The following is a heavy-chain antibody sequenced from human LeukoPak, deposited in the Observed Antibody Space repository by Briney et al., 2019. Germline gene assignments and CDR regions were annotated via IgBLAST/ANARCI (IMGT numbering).Heavy chain of an antibody. V-gene: IGHV4-34*01. J-gene: IGHJ4*02. CDR3: ARETTALHWASNSFDY. CDR2: INHSGST. CDR1: GGSFSGYY. Sequence: SETLSLTCAVYGGSFSGYYWSWIRQPPGKGLEWIGEINHSGSTNYNPSLKSRVTISVDTSKNQFSLKLSSVTAADTAVYYCARETTALHWASNSFDYWGQGTLVTVSS. D-gene: IGHD7-27*01.